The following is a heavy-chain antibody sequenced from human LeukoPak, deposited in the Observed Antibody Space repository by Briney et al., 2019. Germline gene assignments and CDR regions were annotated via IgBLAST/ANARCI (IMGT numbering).Heavy chain of an antibody. CDR1: GFTFSSYG. V-gene: IGHV3-30*18. J-gene: IGHJ4*02. CDR2: ISYDESNK. D-gene: IGHD3-22*01. CDR3: AKVGRGYYDSSGYYSPIDY. Sequence: GGSLRLSCAASGFTFSSYGMHWVRQAPGKGLEWVAVISYDESNKYYADSVKGRFTISRDNSKNTLYLQMNSLRAEDTAVYYCAKVGRGYYDSSGYYSPIDYWGQGTLVTVSS.